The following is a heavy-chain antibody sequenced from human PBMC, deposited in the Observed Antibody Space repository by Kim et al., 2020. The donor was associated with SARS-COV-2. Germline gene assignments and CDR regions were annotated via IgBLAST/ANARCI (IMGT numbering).Heavy chain of an antibody. J-gene: IGHJ4*02. D-gene: IGHD6-19*01. CDR3: AKVSGWYIRGENFDY. CDR2: ISGSGGST. CDR1: GFTFSSYA. Sequence: GGSLRLSCAASGFTFSSYAMSWVRQAPGKGLEWVSAISGSGGSTYYADSVKGRFTISRDNSKNTLYLQMNSLRAEDTAVYYCAKVSGWYIRGENFDYWGQGTLVTVSS. V-gene: IGHV3-23*01.